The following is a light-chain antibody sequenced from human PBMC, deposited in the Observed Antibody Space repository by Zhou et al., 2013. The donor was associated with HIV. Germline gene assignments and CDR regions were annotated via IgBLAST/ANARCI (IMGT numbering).Light chain of an antibody. CDR1: QNLDNW. V-gene: IGKV1-5*03. CDR2: KTS. J-gene: IGKJ5*01. CDR3: QQYNSFPLT. Sequence: DIQLTQSPSTLSASVGDSVTITCRASQNLDNWLGWYQQRPGKVPKLLIRKTSTLENGVPFRFSGSRSGTEFTLTIAGLHPEDFGTYSCQQYNSFPLTFGQGTRLEI.